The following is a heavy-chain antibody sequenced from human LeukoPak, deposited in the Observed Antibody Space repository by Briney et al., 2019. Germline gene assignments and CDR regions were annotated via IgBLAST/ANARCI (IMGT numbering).Heavy chain of an antibody. CDR2: INPSGGGT. J-gene: IGHJ4*02. CDR3: ASGYKTVSLFDH. V-gene: IGHV1-46*01. CDR1: GYTFTTYY. D-gene: IGHD5-24*01. Sequence: ASVKVSCKASGYTFTTYYMHWVRQAPRQGLVWMGLINPSGGGTRYAQKFQGRVTMTRDTSTSTVYMELSSLRSEDTAVYYCASGYKTVSLFDHWGQGTLVTVSS.